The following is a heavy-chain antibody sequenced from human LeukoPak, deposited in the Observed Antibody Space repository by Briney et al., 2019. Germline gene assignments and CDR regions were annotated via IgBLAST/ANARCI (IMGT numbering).Heavy chain of an antibody. J-gene: IGHJ4*02. CDR3: ARRGCNGGSCYGY. CDR2: IYPGDSDT. CDR1: GYSFINDW. V-gene: IGHV5-51*01. D-gene: IGHD2-15*01. Sequence: GESLQISCKGSGYSFINDWIGWVRPMPGKGLEWMGIIYPGDSDTRYSPSSQGQVTISADKSISTAYLQWSSLEASDTAMYYCARRGCNGGSCYGYWGQGTLVTVSS.